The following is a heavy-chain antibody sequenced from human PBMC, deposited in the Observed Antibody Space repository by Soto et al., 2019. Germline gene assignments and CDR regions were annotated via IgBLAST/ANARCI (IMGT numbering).Heavy chain of an antibody. CDR2: XXFXGXX. J-gene: IGHJ5*02. Sequence: PSETLSPTCTISGGSISYNSYYWGWIRQPTGRGLEWXGVXXFXGXXXYXXPLKDRAPISGDTSKNSSPLNRTSVTAKDTAVYFCARLVVVAPVANAWGQGTRVTVSS. CDR3: ARLVVVAPVANA. V-gene: IGHV4-39*02. CDR1: GGSISYNSYY. D-gene: IGHD2-21*01.